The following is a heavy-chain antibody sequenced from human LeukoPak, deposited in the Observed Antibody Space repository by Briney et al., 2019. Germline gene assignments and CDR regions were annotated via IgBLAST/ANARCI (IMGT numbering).Heavy chain of an antibody. Sequence: SETLSLTCTVSGGSVSSGSYYWSWIRQPPGKGLEWIGYIYYSGSTNYNPSLKSRVTISVDTSKNQFSLKLSSVTAADTAVYYCARTAARRFDYWGQGTLVTVSS. D-gene: IGHD6-6*01. CDR1: GGSVSSGSYY. V-gene: IGHV4-61*01. J-gene: IGHJ4*02. CDR3: ARTAARRFDY. CDR2: IYYSGST.